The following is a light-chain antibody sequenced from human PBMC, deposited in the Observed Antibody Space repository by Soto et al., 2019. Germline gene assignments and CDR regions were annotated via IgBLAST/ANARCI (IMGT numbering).Light chain of an antibody. Sequence: EIVMTQSPATPSVSPGERATLSCRASQSVSSNLARYQQRPGQAPRLVIYDASTSSTGIPARFSGGGSGTEFTLTISSLQSDAVAVYDCQQDNNWQLYAFGLGSKVLIK. V-gene: IGKV3-15*01. CDR1: QSVSSN. CDR2: DAS. J-gene: IGKJ2*01. CDR3: QQDNNWQLYA.